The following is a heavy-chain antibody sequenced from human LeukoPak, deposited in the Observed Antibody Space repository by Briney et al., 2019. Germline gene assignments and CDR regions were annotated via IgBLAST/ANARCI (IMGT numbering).Heavy chain of an antibody. V-gene: IGHV3-23*01. Sequence: PGGSLRLSCAASGFTFSSYAMSWVHQAPGKGLEWVSAISGSGGSTYYADSVKGRFTISRDNSKNTLYLQMNSLRAEDTAVYYCAKVRIAARLFDYWGQGTLVTVSS. J-gene: IGHJ4*02. CDR3: AKVRIAARLFDY. CDR2: ISGSGGST. CDR1: GFTFSSYA. D-gene: IGHD6-6*01.